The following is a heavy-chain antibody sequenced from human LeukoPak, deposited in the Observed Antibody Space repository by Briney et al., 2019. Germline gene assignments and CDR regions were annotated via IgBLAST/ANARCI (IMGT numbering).Heavy chain of an antibody. CDR3: ARDPSTRYYTDY. D-gene: IGHD2-2*01. CDR1: GYTFTGYY. CDR2: INPNSGGT. J-gene: IGHJ4*02. Sequence: ASVKVSCKASGYTFTGYYMHWVRQPPGQGLEWMGWINPNSGGTNYAQKFQGRVTMTRDTSISTAYMELGRLRSDDTAVYYCARDPSTRYYTDYWGQGTLVTVSS. V-gene: IGHV1-2*02.